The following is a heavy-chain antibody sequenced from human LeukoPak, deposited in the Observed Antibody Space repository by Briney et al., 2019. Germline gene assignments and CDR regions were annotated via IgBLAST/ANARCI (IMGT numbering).Heavy chain of an antibody. CDR3: ARNNGMDV. J-gene: IGHJ6*02. CDR2: VNRDGSET. Sequence: GGSLRLSCAASGFALSSHWMTWVRQVPGRGPEWVANVNRDGSETYYLDSVKGRFTISKDNAKNSLYLQMNSLRTEDTALYHCARNNGMDVWGQGTTVIVSS. CDR1: GFALSSHW. V-gene: IGHV3-7*03.